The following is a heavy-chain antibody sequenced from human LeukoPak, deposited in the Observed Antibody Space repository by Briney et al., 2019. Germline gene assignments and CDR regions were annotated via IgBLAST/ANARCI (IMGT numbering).Heavy chain of an antibody. CDR3: ARDREAVYDYGGNSPFDH. CDR1: GYTFTGYY. CDR2: INPNSGGT. V-gene: IGHV1-2*02. Sequence: ASVKVSCKASGYTFTGYYVHWVRQAPGQGLEWVGWINPNSGGTNYAQKFQGRVTMNRDTSISTAYMELSRLRSDDTAVYYCARDREAVYDYGGNSPFDHWGQGTLVTVSS. J-gene: IGHJ4*02. D-gene: IGHD4-23*01.